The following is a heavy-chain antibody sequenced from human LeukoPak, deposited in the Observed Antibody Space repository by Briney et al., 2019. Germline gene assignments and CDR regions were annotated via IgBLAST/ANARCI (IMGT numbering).Heavy chain of an antibody. Sequence: SETLSPTCTVSGGSISGYYWSWIRQPAGKGLEWIGRMHTSGSTNYNVSLKSRVTMSVDTSRKQFALRLSSVTAADTAIYYCARDLGSGWYDYWGRGTLVTVSS. V-gene: IGHV4-4*07. CDR2: MHTSGST. D-gene: IGHD6-19*01. CDR3: ARDLGSGWYDY. CDR1: GGSISGYY. J-gene: IGHJ4*02.